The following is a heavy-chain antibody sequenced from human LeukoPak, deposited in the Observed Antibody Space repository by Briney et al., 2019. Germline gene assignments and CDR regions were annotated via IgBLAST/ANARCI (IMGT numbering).Heavy chain of an antibody. CDR1: GFTFRNYW. CDR3: ARHPNSNWDY. V-gene: IGHV3-7*03. Sequence: AGGSLRLSCAASGFTFRNYWMSWVRQVPGKGLEWVVNINEGGNEKNYVDSVKGRFTASRGNAQNSLYLQMNSLRVEDTAVYYCARHPNSNWDYWGQGTLVTVSS. D-gene: IGHD6-13*01. CDR2: INEGGNEK. J-gene: IGHJ4*02.